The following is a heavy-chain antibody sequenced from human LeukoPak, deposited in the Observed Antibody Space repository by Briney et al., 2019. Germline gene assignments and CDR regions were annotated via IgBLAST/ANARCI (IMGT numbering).Heavy chain of an antibody. J-gene: IGHJ6*03. CDR2: IIPIFGTA. D-gene: IGHD6-6*01. Sequence: SVKVSCKASGGTFSSYAISWVRQAPGQGLEWMGGIIPIFGTANYAQKFQGRVTITTDESTSTAYMELSSLRSEDTAVYYCARVIVARGKMAKYYYYYMDVWGKGTTVTVSS. CDR3: ARVIVARGKMAKYYYYYMDV. V-gene: IGHV1-69*05. CDR1: GGTFSSYA.